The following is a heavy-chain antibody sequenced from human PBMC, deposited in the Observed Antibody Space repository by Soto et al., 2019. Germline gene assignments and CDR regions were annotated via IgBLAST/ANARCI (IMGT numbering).Heavy chain of an antibody. J-gene: IGHJ6*02. CDR2: IYPIDSDT. Sequence: ESLKISCKVSGDSFNSNGIAWVRQRPGRGLEWMGIIYPIDSDTRYSPSFQGQVTISVDRSVNSAFLQWRSLKASDTATYYCARRSAVTTFYFYGMDVWGQGTTVTVSS. CDR3: ARRSAVTTFYFYGMDV. CDR1: GDSFNSNG. D-gene: IGHD4-17*01. V-gene: IGHV5-51*01.